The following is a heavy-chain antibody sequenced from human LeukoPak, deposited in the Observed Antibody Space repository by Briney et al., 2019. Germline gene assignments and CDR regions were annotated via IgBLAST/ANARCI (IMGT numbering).Heavy chain of an antibody. CDR1: GGSISSSSYY. Sequence: SETLSLTCTVSGGSISSSSYYWGCIRQPPGKGLECIGSIYYSGSTYYNPSLKSRVTISVDTSKNQFSLKLSSVTAADTAVYYCARLAEEWELLYYFDYWGQGTLVTVSS. J-gene: IGHJ4*02. CDR2: IYYSGST. D-gene: IGHD1-26*01. V-gene: IGHV4-39*01. CDR3: ARLAEEWELLYYFDY.